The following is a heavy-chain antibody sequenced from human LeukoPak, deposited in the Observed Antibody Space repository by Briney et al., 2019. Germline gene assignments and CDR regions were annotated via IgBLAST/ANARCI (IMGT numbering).Heavy chain of an antibody. CDR2: ITSSGAAT. CDR3: AKDRPNYYGSNGHYYKLNGDC. V-gene: IGHV3-23*01. D-gene: IGHD3-22*01. CDR1: GFTFSSYA. Sequence: GGPLRLSCAASGFTFSSYAMSWVRQAPGKGLEWVSSITSSGAATYYADSVKGRFTISRDKSDNTLYLQMNSLRAEDTAVYYCAKDRPNYYGSNGHYYKLNGDCWGQGTLVTVSS. J-gene: IGHJ4*02.